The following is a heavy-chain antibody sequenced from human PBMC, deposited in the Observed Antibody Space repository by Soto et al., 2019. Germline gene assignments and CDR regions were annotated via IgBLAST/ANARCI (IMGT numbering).Heavy chain of an antibody. V-gene: IGHV3-33*01. CDR3: AREMVVPAAPGDYYYYGMDV. Sequence: GGSLRLSCAASGFTFSSYGMHWVRQAPGKGLEWVAVIWYDGSNKYYADSVKGRFTISRDNSKNTLYLQMNSLRAEDTAVYYCAREMVVPAAPGDYYYYGMDVWGQGTTVTVSS. CDR2: IWYDGSNK. CDR1: GFTFSSYG. D-gene: IGHD2-2*01. J-gene: IGHJ6*02.